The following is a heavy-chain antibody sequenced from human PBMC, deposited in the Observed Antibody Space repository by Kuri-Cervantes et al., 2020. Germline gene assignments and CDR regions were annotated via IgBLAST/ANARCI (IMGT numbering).Heavy chain of an antibody. V-gene: IGHV4-34*01. D-gene: IGHD3-16*02. Sequence: GSLRLSCAVYGGSFSGYYWSWIRQPPGKGLEWIGEINHSGSTNYNPSLKSRVTISVDTSKNQFSLKLSSVTAADTAVYYCARKNMITFGGVIVPTPAFDYWGQGTLVTVSS. CDR3: ARKNMITFGGVIVPTPAFDY. J-gene: IGHJ4*02. CDR2: INHSGST. CDR1: GGSFSGYY.